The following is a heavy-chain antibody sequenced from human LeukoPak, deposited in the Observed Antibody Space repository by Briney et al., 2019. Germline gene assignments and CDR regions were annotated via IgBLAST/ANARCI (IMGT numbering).Heavy chain of an antibody. V-gene: IGHV4-38-2*02. CDR2: IYYSGST. CDR1: GYSISSGYY. J-gene: IGHJ3*02. D-gene: IGHD1-14*01. CDR3: ARDNPQEGGVDAFDI. Sequence: PSETLSLTCTVSGYSISSGYYWGWIRQPPGKGLEWIGNIYYSGSTYYNPSLKSRVTISVDTSKNQFSLKLSSVTAADTAVYYCARDNPQEGGVDAFDIWGQGTMVTVSS.